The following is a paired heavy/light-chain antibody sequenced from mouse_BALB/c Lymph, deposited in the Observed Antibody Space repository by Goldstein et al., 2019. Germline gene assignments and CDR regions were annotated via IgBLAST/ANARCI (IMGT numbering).Heavy chain of an antibody. Sequence: EVMLVESGGGLVKPGGSLKLSCAASGFTFSSYAMSWVRQTPEKRLEWVATISSGGSYTYYPDSVKGRFTISRDNAKNTLYLQMSSLRSEDTAMYYCARHNGTRAMDYWGQGTSVTVSS. J-gene: IGHJ4*01. CDR2: ISSGGSYT. D-gene: IGHD4-1*01. V-gene: IGHV5-9-1*01. CDR1: GFTFSSYA. CDR3: ARHNGTRAMDY.
Light chain of an antibody. CDR3: QQWSSYPLT. CDR1: SSISSSN. Sequence: EIVLTQSPALMAASPGEKVTITCSVSSSISSSNLHWYQQKSETSPKPWIYGTSNLASGVPVRFSGSGSGTSYSLTISSMEAEDAATYYCQQWSSYPLTFGAGTKLELK. V-gene: IGKV4-53*01. CDR2: GTS. J-gene: IGKJ5*01.